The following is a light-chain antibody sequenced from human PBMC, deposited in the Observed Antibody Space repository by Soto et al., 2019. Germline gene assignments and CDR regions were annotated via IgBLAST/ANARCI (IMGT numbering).Light chain of an antibody. V-gene: IGKV3-20*01. CDR2: GAS. J-gene: IGKJ1*01. Sequence: EIVLTQSPGTLSLSPGERATLSCRASQSVSSSYLAWYQQKPGQAPRLLIYGASSRATGIPDRFSGSGSGTDSTLTISRLEPEDFAVYYCQQYGSSPRTFGQGTKADIK. CDR1: QSVSSSY. CDR3: QQYGSSPRT.